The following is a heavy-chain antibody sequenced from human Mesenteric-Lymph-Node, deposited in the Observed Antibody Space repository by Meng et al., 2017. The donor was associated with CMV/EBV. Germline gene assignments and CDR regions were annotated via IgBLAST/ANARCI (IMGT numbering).Heavy chain of an antibody. J-gene: IGHJ4*02. D-gene: IGHD2-2*01. CDR3: AREKGRGGIVVVPAANDY. V-gene: IGHV4-4*02. Sequence: SETLSLTCAVSGGSISSSNWWSWVRQPPGKGLEWIGEIYHSGSTNYNPSLKSRVTISVDTSKNQFSLKLSSVTAADTAVYYCAREKGRGGIVVVPAANDYWGQGTLVTVSS. CDR1: GGSISSSNW. CDR2: IYHSGST.